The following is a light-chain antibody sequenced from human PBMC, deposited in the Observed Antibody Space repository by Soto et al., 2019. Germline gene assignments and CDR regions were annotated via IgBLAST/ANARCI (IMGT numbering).Light chain of an antibody. V-gene: IGKV3-15*01. J-gene: IGKJ2*01. CDR2: GAA. CDR1: QSVSRN. CDR3: QQHNNWPRT. Sequence: EIVMTQSPGTLSVSPEERATLSCRASQSVSRNLAWYQQKVGQAPRLLIYGAATRATGIPARFSGSGSGTEFTLTISSLQSEDFAVYYCQQHNNWPRTFGQGTKLEIK.